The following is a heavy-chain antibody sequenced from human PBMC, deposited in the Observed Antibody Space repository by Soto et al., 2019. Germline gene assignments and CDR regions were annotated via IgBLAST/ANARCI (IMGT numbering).Heavy chain of an antibody. Sequence: QVQLVESGGGVVQPGRSLRLSCAASGFTFSPYTMHWVRQAPGKGLEWVAVISYDGSTEYSDSVKGRFTISRDNPKNTVYLQMNSLRPEDTAIYYCARGVGFCGGDCYKGGIDYWGQGTLVTVAS. CDR2: ISYDGSTE. CDR1: GFTFSPYT. V-gene: IGHV3-30-3*01. D-gene: IGHD2-21*02. CDR3: ARGVGFCGGDCYKGGIDY. J-gene: IGHJ4*02.